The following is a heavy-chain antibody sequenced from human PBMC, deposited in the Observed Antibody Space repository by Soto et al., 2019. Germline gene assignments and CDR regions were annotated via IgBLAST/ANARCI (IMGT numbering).Heavy chain of an antibody. CDR2: IYSGGST. CDR1: GFTVISHY. J-gene: IGHJ6*02. Sequence: PGGSLRLSCAASGFTVISHYMSWVRQAPGKGLEWVSFIYSGGSTYYADSGKGRFTISRDNSKNTLYLQMNSLRAEDTAVYYCARGGQVRGGLDVWGQGTTVTVSS. D-gene: IGHD2-15*01. CDR3: ARGGQVRGGLDV. V-gene: IGHV3-53*01.